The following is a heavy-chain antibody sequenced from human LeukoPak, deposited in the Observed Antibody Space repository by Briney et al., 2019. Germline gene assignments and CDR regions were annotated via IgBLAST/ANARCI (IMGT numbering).Heavy chain of an antibody. CDR1: GDSFTSYY. D-gene: IGHD1-26*01. CDR2: INPSGSST. Sequence: ASVKVSCKASGDSFTSYYMHWVRQAPGQGLEWMGLINPSGSSTTYAQKFQGRVTMTRDMFTSTDYMELTSLTSDDTAVYYCARDNSVGETAWWFDPWGQGTLVTVSS. J-gene: IGHJ5*02. CDR3: ARDNSVGETAWWFDP. V-gene: IGHV1-46*01.